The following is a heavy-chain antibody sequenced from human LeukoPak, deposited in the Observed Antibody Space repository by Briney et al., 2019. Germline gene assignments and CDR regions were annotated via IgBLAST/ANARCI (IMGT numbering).Heavy chain of an antibody. V-gene: IGHV1-69*13. CDR2: IIPIFGTA. Sequence: SVKVSCKASGGTFSSYAISWVRQAPGQGVEWMEGIIPIFGTANYAQKFQGRVTITADESTSTAYMELSSLRSEDTAVYYCAREASGSYYKGCWFDPWGQGTLVTASS. D-gene: IGHD1-26*01. CDR1: GGTFSSYA. J-gene: IGHJ5*02. CDR3: AREASGSYYKGCWFDP.